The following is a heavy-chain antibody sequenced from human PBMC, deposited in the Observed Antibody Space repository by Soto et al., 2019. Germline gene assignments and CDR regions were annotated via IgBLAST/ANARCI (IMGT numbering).Heavy chain of an antibody. V-gene: IGHV3-30-3*01. CDR2: ISYDGSNK. D-gene: IGHD3-22*01. Sequence: GGSLRLSCAASGFTFSSYAMHWVRQAPGKGLEWVAVISYDGSNKYYADSVKGRFTISRDNSKNTLYLQMNSLRAEDTAVYYCAKAVYPNYYDSGWVNYWGQGTLVTVSS. CDR3: AKAVYPNYYDSGWVNY. J-gene: IGHJ4*02. CDR1: GFTFSSYA.